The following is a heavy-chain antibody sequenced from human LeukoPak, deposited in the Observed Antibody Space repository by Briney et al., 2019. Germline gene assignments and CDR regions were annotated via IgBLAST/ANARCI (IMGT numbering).Heavy chain of an antibody. CDR3: ARAGEGSGSYSDFDY. CDR1: GGSISSYY. D-gene: IGHD3-10*01. V-gene: IGHV4-59*01. J-gene: IGHJ4*02. CDR2: IYYSGST. Sequence: PSETLSLTCTVSGGSISSYYWSWIRQPPGKGLEWIGYIYYSGSTNYNPSLKSRVTISVDTSKNQFSLKLSSVTAADTAVYYCARAGEGSGSYSDFDYWGQGTLVTVSS.